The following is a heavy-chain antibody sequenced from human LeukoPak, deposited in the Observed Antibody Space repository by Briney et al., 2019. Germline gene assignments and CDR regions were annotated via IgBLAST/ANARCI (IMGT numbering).Heavy chain of an antibody. D-gene: IGHD3-10*01. CDR3: ATTMVRGVIASRSTIDY. J-gene: IGHJ4*02. V-gene: IGHV3-23*01. CDR1: GFTFSSYA. CDR2: ISGSGGST. Sequence: GGSLRLSCAASGFTFSSYAMSWVRQAPGKGLEWVSAISGSGGSTYYADSVKGRFTISRDNSKNTLYLQMNSLRAEDTAVYYCATTMVRGVIASRSTIDYWDQGTLVTVSS.